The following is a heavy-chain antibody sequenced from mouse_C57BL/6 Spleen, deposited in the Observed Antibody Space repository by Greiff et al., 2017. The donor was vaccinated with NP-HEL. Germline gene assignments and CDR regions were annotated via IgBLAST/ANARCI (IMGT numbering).Heavy chain of an antibody. J-gene: IGHJ3*01. CDR2: IYPGSGST. V-gene: IGHV1-55*01. CDR3: AREGYYGNYGWFAY. CDR1: GYTFTSYW. D-gene: IGHD2-1*01. Sequence: VQLQQPGAELVKPGASVKMSCKASGYTFTSYWITWVKQRPGQGLEWIGDIYPGSGSTNYNEKFKSKATLTVDTSSSTAYMQLSSLTSEDSAVYYCAREGYYGNYGWFAYWGQGTLVTVSA.